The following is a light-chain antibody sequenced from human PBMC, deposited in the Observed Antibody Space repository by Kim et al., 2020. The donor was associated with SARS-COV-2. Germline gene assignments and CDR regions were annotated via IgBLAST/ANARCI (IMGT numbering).Light chain of an antibody. CDR3: QQLNSYPLT. CDR2: AAS. J-gene: IGKJ4*01. CDR1: QGISSY. Sequence: VGDRVTRTCRARQGISSYLGWYQQEPGKAPKLLIYAASTLQSGVPSRFSGSGSGTDFTLTISSLQPEDFATYYCQQLNSYPLTFGGGTKVDIK. V-gene: IGKV1-9*01.